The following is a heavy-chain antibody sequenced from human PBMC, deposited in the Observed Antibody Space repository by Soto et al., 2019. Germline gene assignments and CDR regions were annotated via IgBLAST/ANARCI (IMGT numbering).Heavy chain of an antibody. D-gene: IGHD3-16*02. CDR3: TTDRRYDYIWGSYRFGAFDI. CDR1: GFTFSNAW. CDR2: IKSKTDGGTK. J-gene: IGHJ3*02. V-gene: IGHV3-15*01. Sequence: GGSLRLSCAASGFTFSNAWMSWVRQAPGKGLEWVGRIKSKTDGGTKDYAAPVKGRVTIPRYDSKNTLYLQMNSLKTEDTAEYYCTTDRRYDYIWGSYRFGAFDIWGQGTMVTVSS.